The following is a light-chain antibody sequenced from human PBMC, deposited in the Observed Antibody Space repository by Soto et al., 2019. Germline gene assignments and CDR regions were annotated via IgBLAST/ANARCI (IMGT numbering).Light chain of an antibody. V-gene: IGKV3-20*01. Sequence: DIVLTQSPGTLYLSPGERVTLSCRARQTIRSTYFAWYHQKPGQAPRLLIYGASSRATGIPVRFSGTGSGTDFALTISRLEPEDAAVYSCQQDGSSLITFGRGTRLQIK. J-gene: IGKJ5*01. CDR3: QQDGSSLIT. CDR2: GAS. CDR1: QTIRSTY.